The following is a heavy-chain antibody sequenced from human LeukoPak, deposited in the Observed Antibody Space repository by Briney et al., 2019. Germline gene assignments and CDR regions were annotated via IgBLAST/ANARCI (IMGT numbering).Heavy chain of an antibody. CDR3: ARWTTTYLDY. J-gene: IGHJ4*02. D-gene: IGHD3/OR15-3a*01. Sequence: SQTLSLTCTVSGDSISSGSYYWSWIRQPAGRGLEWIGRIKSSGTTNYNPSLESRVTISVDTSKNQISLKVSSATAADTAVYYCARWTTTYLDYWGQGTLVTVSS. CDR2: IKSSGTT. CDR1: GDSISSGSYY. V-gene: IGHV4-61*02.